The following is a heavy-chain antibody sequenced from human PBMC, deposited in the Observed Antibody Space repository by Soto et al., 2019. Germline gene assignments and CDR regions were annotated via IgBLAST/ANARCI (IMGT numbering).Heavy chain of an antibody. Sequence: EVQLVESGGGLVQPGGSLRLSCAASGFTFSSYWLHWVRQVPGKGLVWVSRINPDGSSTTYADSVKGRFTISRDNAKNTLYLQMNSLRAEDTAVYNCVRVQSGSYDFDYWGQGTLVTVSS. J-gene: IGHJ4*02. V-gene: IGHV3-74*01. D-gene: IGHD3-10*01. CDR3: VRVQSGSYDFDY. CDR1: GFTFSSYW. CDR2: INPDGSST.